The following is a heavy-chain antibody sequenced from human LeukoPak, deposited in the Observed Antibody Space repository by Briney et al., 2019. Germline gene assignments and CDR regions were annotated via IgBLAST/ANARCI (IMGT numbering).Heavy chain of an antibody. CDR3: ARDPTTVTTGVLGY. V-gene: IGHV3-33*01. D-gene: IGHD4-17*01. J-gene: IGHJ4*01. CDR2: IWYDGSNK. CDR1: GFTFSSYG. Sequence: GGSLRLSCAASGFTFSSYGMHWVRQAPGKGLEWVAVIWYDGSNKYYADSVKGRFTISRDNSKNTLYLQMNSLRADDTAVYYCARDPTTVTTGVLGYWGQGTLVTVSS.